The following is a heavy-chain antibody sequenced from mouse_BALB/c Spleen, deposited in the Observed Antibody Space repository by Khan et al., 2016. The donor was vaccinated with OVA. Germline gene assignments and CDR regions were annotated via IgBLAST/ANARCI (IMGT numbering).Heavy chain of an antibody. CDR1: GFNIKDYY. D-gene: IGHD2-3*01. Sequence: VQLKESGAALVRPGALVNLSCKASGFNIKDYYMNWVKQRPEQGLEWIGWIDPENGNTIYDPKFQGKASISSDTSSNTAYLQLSSLTSEDTAVYYCARHGYSPWCAYWGQGTLVTVSA. CDR2: IDPENGNT. V-gene: IGHV14-1*02. CDR3: ARHGYSPWCAY. J-gene: IGHJ3*01.